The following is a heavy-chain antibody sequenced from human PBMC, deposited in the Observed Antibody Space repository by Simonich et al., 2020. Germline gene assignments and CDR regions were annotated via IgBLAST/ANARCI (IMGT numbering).Heavy chain of an antibody. J-gene: IGHJ6*02. V-gene: IGHV4-38-2*01. CDR1: GYSISSGYY. D-gene: IGHD6-13*01. Sequence: QVQLQESGPGLVKPSETLSLTCAVSGYSISSGYYWGWIRQPPGKRLEWIGSIYHRGSTYYNPSLKSRVTISVDTSKNQFSLKLSSVTAADTAVYYCARVGYSNYYYYGMDVWGQGTTVTVSS. CDR2: IYHRGST. CDR3: ARVGYSNYYYYGMDV.